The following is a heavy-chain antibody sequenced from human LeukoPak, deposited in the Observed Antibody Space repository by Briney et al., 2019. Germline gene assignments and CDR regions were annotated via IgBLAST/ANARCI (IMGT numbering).Heavy chain of an antibody. J-gene: IGHJ4*02. CDR2: INTNSGGT. Sequence: GASVKVSCKASGYTFTGYYMHWVRQAPGQGLEWMGWINTNSGGTNYAQKFQGRVTMTRDTSISTAYMELSRLRSDDTAVYYCARAGNHCSGGSCYRSGFDYWGQGTLVTVSS. CDR3: ARAGNHCSGGSCYRSGFDY. V-gene: IGHV1-2*02. D-gene: IGHD2-15*01. CDR1: GYTFTGYY.